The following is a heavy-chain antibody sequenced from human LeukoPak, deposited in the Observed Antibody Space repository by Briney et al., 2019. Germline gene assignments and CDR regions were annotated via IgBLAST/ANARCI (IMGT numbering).Heavy chain of an antibody. D-gene: IGHD6-19*01. J-gene: IGHJ4*02. V-gene: IGHV3-23*01. CDR3: AKAASGWYYDY. CDR1: GFTFTNYA. Sequence: GGSLRLSCAASGFTFTNYAMTWVRQAPGQGLECVSGISGNGASTYYADSGKGRFTISRDNRKNTLYLQMNSLRTEDTAVYYCAKAASGWYYDYWGQGTLVTASS. CDR2: ISGNGAST.